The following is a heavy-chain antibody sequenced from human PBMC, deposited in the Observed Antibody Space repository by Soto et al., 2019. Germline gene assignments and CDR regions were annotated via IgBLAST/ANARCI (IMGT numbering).Heavy chain of an antibody. J-gene: IGHJ4*02. CDR3: AVCSYENYFDY. Sequence: QVQLQESGPGLVKPSGTLSLTCAVSGGSISSSNWWSWVRQPPGKGLERIGEIYHSGSTNYNPPPRIRVTISVDKSKNQFSLTLSSVTAADTAVYYCAVCSYENYFDYWGQGTLVTVSS. CDR2: IYHSGST. D-gene: IGHD5-18*01. CDR1: GGSISSSNW. V-gene: IGHV4-4*02.